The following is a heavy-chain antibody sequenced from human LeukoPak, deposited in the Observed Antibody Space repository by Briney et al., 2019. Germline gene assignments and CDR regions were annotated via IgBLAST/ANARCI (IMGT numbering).Heavy chain of an antibody. D-gene: IGHD6-19*01. Sequence: ASVKVSCKASGYTFTSYGISCVRHAPGQGLEWMGWISAYNGNTNYAQKLQGRVTMTTDTSTSTAYMELRSLRSDDTAVYYCARDGEIAVAGPGGGYWGQGTLVTVSS. CDR3: ARDGEIAVAGPGGGY. CDR1: GYTFTSYG. J-gene: IGHJ4*02. CDR2: ISAYNGNT. V-gene: IGHV1-18*01.